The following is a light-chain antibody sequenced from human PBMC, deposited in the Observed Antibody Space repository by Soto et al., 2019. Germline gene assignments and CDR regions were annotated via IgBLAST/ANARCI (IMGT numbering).Light chain of an antibody. CDR2: DVS. Sequence: QSALTQPASVSGSPGQSITISCTGPITDVGSSHYVSWYKQHPGKAPKLMFYDVSNRPSGVSNRFSGSTSGNTASLTISVLQAEDEADYYCSSYTTTSTWVFGGGTKLTVL. V-gene: IGLV2-14*01. J-gene: IGLJ2*01. CDR1: ITDVGSSHY. CDR3: SSYTTTSTWV.